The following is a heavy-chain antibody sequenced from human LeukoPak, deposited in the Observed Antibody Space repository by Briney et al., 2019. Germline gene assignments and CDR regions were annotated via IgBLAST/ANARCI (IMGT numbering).Heavy chain of an antibody. J-gene: IGHJ4*02. V-gene: IGHV4-38-2*02. Sequence: SETLSLTCAVSGYSISSGYYWGWIRQPPGKGLEWIGSIYHSGSTYYNPSLKSRVTISVDTSKNQFSLKLSSVTAADTAVYYCARDRPTYYYDSSGYLDYWGQGTLVTVSS. D-gene: IGHD3-22*01. CDR2: IYHSGST. CDR1: GYSISSGYY. CDR3: ARDRPTYYYDSSGYLDY.